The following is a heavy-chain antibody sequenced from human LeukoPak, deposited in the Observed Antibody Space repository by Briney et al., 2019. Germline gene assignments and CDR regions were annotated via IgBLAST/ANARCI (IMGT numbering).Heavy chain of an antibody. CDR1: GGSISSYY. J-gene: IGHJ3*02. CDR3: ARDRANYADYRHAFDI. V-gene: IGHV4-59*01. Sequence: SETLSLTCTVSGGSISSYYWSWIRQPPGKGLEWIAYIYYSGSTNYNPSLKSRVTISVDTSKNQFSLKVSSVTAADTAVYYCARDRANYADYRHAFDIWGQGTMVTVSS. D-gene: IGHD4-17*01. CDR2: IYYSGST.